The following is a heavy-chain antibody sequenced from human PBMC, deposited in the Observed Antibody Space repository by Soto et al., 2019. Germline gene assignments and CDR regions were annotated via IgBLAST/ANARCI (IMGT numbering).Heavy chain of an antibody. CDR3: ARGGNRHRWPLGY. D-gene: IGHD2-15*01. J-gene: IGHJ4*02. CDR2: MNPNTGNT. CDR1: GYTFTSYD. Sequence: QVQLVQSGAEVKKPGASVKVSCKASGYTFTSYDINWVRQATGHGLEWMGWMNPNTGNTGYAQKFQGRVTMTRTTSISTAYMEQSSLRSEDTAVYYCARGGNRHRWPLGYWGQGTLVTVCS. V-gene: IGHV1-8*01.